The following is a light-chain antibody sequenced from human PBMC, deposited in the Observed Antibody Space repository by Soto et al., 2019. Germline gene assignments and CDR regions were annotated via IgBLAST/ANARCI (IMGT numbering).Light chain of an antibody. Sequence: IVMTQSPATLSVSPGEGVTLSCRASQSVRSHLAWYQQKPGQPPRLLIYDASTRATGILARFSGSGSGTEFTLTISRLQSEDFAVYYCQQYNNWRTFGQGTKVDIK. V-gene: IGKV3-15*01. CDR1: QSVRSH. CDR2: DAS. CDR3: QQYNNWRT. J-gene: IGKJ1*01.